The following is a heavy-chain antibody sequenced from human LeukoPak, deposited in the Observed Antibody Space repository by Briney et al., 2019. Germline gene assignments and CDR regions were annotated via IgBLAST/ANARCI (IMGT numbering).Heavy chain of an antibody. J-gene: IGHJ4*02. V-gene: IGHV3-7*03. D-gene: IGHD2-21*02. CDR1: GFTFSSYW. CDR3: ARDRWGPVDY. CDR2: IKQDGSEK. Sequence: GGSLRLSCAVSGFTFSSYWMNWVRQAPGKGLEWVANIKQDGSEKYYVDSVKGRFTISRDNAKNSPYLQMNSLRAEDTAVYYCARDRWGPVDYWGQGTLVTVSS.